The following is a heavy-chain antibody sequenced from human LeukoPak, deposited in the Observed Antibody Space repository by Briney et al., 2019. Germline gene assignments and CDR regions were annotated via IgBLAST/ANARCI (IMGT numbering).Heavy chain of an antibody. J-gene: IGHJ2*01. CDR2: IYHSGST. D-gene: IGHD5-24*01. V-gene: IGHV4-30-2*01. Sequence: SQTLSLTCAVSGGSISSGGYSWSWIRQPPGKDLEWIGYIYHSGSTYYNPSLKSRVTISVDRSKNQFSLKLTSVTAADTAVYYCARGWLQFYWYFDLWGRGTLVTVSS. CDR1: GGSISSGGYS. CDR3: ARGWLQFYWYFDL.